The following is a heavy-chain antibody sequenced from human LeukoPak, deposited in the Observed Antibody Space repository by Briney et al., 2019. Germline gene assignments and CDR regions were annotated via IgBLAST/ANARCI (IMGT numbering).Heavy chain of an antibody. V-gene: IGHV4-34*01. CDR3: ASEYYYYDMDV. J-gene: IGHJ6*01. D-gene: IGHD6-6*01. Sequence: SETLSLTCAVYGGTFSGYYWTWISQPPGKWMGWIGEINHSGSTTYNPSIKSRVTVSVDTSKNQFSLKLSSVIAADTAVYYCASEYYYYDMDVWGQGTTVTVSS. CDR1: GGTFSGYY. CDR2: INHSGST.